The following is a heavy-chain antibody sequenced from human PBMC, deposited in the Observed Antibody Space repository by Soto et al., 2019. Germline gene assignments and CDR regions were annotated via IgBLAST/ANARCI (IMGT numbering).Heavy chain of an antibody. V-gene: IGHV3-11*01. Sequence: QVQLVESGGGLVKPGGSLRLSCAASGFTISDYYMSWIRQAPGKGLEWVSYISSSGSTIYYADSVKGRFTISRDNAKNSLDLQMNSLRAEDTAVYYCAGGGGYCSSTSCWDWYFDLWGRGTLVTVSS. CDR2: ISSSGSTI. J-gene: IGHJ2*01. CDR3: AGGGGYCSSTSCWDWYFDL. CDR1: GFTISDYY. D-gene: IGHD2-2*01.